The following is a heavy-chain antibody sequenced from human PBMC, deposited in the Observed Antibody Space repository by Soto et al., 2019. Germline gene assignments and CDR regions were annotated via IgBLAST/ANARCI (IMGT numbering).Heavy chain of an antibody. J-gene: IGHJ4*02. CDR2: ISYDGSNI. D-gene: IGHD4-17*01. CDR3: ASPLQTTGFDY. CDR1: GFMFSRFV. V-gene: IGHV3-30-3*01. Sequence: QVQLVESGGGVVQPGRSLRLSCAASGFMFSRFVMHWVRQAPGKGLEWVAVISYDGSNIYYADSVKGRFTISRDNSKNTLFLQMTSLRAVDTAVYYCASPLQTTGFDYWGQGTLVTVSS.